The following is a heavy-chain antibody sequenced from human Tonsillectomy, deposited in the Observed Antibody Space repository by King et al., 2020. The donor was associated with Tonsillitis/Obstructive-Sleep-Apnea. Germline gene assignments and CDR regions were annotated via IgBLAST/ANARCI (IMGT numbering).Heavy chain of an antibody. J-gene: IGHJ1*01. V-gene: IGHV5-51*03. CDR3: ARGGRWYDCSRYYYLREVGF. D-gene: IGHD3-22*01. CDR2: IYPGDSDT. CDR1: GYTFTNYW. Sequence: VQLVQSGAEVKKPGESLKISCRASGYTFTNYWIGWVRQMPGEGLEWMGSIYPGDSDTRYSPSFQGQVTITADKSFSTAYVQWSSLKVSDTAMYYWARGGRWYDCSRYYYLREVGFWGQGTVVTVSP.